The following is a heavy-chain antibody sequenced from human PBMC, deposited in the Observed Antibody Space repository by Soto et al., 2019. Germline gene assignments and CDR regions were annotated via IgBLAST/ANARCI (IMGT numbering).Heavy chain of an antibody. CDR3: VREMIFSTVTTDAFDI. J-gene: IGHJ3*02. Sequence: EVQLVESGGGLVKPGGSLRLSCAASGFTFSSYSMNWVRQAPGKGLEWVSSISSSSSYIYYADSVKGRFTISRDNAKNSLYLQMNSLRAEDTAVYYCVREMIFSTVTTDAFDIWGQGTMVTVSS. V-gene: IGHV3-21*01. CDR2: ISSSSSYI. D-gene: IGHD4-17*01. CDR1: GFTFSSYS.